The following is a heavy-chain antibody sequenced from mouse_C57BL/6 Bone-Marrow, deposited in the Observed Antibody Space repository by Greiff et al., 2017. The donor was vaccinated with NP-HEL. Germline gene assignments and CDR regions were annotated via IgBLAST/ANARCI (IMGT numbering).Heavy chain of an antibody. D-gene: IGHD1-1*01. CDR3: ARHMLYYGSSYWFAY. CDR1: GFTFSSYG. J-gene: IGHJ3*01. CDR2: ISSGGSYT. V-gene: IGHV5-6*01. Sequence: EVKVVESGGDLVKSGGSLKLSCAASGFTFSSYGMSWVRQTPDKRLEWVATISSGGSYTYYPDSVKGRFTISRDKAKNTLYLQMSSLKSEDTAMYFCARHMLYYGSSYWFAYWGQGTLVTVSA.